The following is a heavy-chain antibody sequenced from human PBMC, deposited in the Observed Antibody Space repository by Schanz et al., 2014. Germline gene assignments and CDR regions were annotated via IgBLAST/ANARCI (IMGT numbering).Heavy chain of an antibody. D-gene: IGHD3-22*01. CDR3: ARSNYYDNSDYYNSFDY. CDR1: RYTFNTYG. V-gene: IGHV1-69*04. Sequence: QVQLVQSGAEVKKPGASVKVSCEASRYTFNTYGLNWVRQAPGQGLEWVGRFIPILDVGNYAQQFQGRVTFTADKSTSTAYMELSSLRPEDTAVYYCARSNYYDNSDYYNSFDYWGQGTLVTVSS. CDR2: FIPILDVG. J-gene: IGHJ4*02.